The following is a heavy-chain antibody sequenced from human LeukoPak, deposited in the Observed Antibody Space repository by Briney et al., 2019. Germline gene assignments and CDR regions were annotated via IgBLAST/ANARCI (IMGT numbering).Heavy chain of an antibody. J-gene: IGHJ3*02. D-gene: IGHD2-15*01. Sequence: GGSLRLSCAASGFTFSSYSMNWVRQAPGKGLEWVSSISFTSVIFYADSVKGRFTISRDNAKNSLFLQMNSLRAEDTAVYYCASDFVAEGVVAFGIWGQGTMVTVSS. CDR2: ISFTSVI. CDR1: GFTFSSYS. V-gene: IGHV3-21*01. CDR3: ASDFVAEGVVAFGI.